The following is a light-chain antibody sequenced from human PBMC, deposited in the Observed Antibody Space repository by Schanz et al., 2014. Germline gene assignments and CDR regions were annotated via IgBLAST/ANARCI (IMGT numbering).Light chain of an antibody. CDR1: QSLSSDY. CDR3: QQSFVIPRT. V-gene: IGKV3-20*01. CDR2: GTS. Sequence: EIVLTQSPGALSLSPGDRATLSCRASQSLSSDYLAWYQEKPGQAPRLLIYGTSSRITGVPDRFSGSGSGTDFTLTISSLQPEDFATYYCQQSFVIPRTFGQGTKVEIK. J-gene: IGKJ1*01.